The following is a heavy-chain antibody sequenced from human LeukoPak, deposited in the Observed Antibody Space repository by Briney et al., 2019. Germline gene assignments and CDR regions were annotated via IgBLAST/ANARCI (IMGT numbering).Heavy chain of an antibody. CDR2: LNPHSGNT. Sequence: ASVKVSCKASGYTFTNYDINWVRQATGQGLEWMGWLNPHSGNTGYAQKFQGRVTMTRNTSISTAYMELSSLRSDDTAVYYCARRIISDYWGQGSLVTVSA. CDR3: ARRIISDY. V-gene: IGHV1-8*01. J-gene: IGHJ4*02. CDR1: GYTFTNYD. D-gene: IGHD3-10*01.